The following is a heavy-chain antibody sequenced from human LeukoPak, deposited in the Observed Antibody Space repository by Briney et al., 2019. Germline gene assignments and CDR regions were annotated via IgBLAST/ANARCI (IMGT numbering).Heavy chain of an antibody. D-gene: IGHD3-16*01. CDR2: IYYSGST. V-gene: IGHV4-39*01. CDR1: GGSISSSSYY. CDR3: ARHGGLYYYYGMDV. J-gene: IGHJ6*02. Sequence: SETLSLTCTVSGGSISSSSYYWGWIRQPPGKGLEWIGSIYYSGSTYYNPSLKSRVTISVDTSKNQFSLKLSSVTAADTAVYYCARHGGLYYYYGMDVWGQGTTVTVSS.